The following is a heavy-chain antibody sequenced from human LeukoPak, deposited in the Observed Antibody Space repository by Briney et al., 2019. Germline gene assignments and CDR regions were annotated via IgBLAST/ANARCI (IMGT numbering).Heavy chain of an antibody. J-gene: IGHJ3*02. CDR2: ISYSGST. CDR3: ARAPPNYQLLPEDAFDI. CDR1: GGPISSSSYF. Sequence: SETLSLTCTVSGGPISSSSYFWGWIRQPPGKGLEWIGSISYSGSTYYNPSLKSRVTISVDTSKNQFSLKLSSVTAADTAVYYCARAPPNYQLLPEDAFDIWGQGTMVTVSS. V-gene: IGHV4-39*01. D-gene: IGHD2-2*01.